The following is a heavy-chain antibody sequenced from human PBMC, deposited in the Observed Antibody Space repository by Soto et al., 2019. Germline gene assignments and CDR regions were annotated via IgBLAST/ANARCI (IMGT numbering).Heavy chain of an antibody. CDR3: ASQDIVATQFDY. D-gene: IGHD5-12*01. Sequence: PSETLSLTCTVSGGSISSSSYYWGWIRQPPGKGLEWIGSIYYSGSTYYNPSLKSRVTISVDTSKNQFSLKLSSVTAADTAVYYCASQDIVATQFDYWGQGTLVTVSS. CDR2: IYYSGST. J-gene: IGHJ4*02. V-gene: IGHV4-39*01. CDR1: GGSISSSSYY.